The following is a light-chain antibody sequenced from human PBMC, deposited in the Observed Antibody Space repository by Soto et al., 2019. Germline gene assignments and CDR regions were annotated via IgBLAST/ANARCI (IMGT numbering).Light chain of an antibody. J-gene: IGKJ1*01. Sequence: DIVLTQTPLSSPVTLGQPASISCRSSQSLVYSDGNTYLSWLQQRPGQPPRLLIYQVSNRFSGVPDICSGSGAGTDFPLKISRVEAEDVGVYYCVQFAHFPRTFGQGTKVVIK. CDR2: QVS. V-gene: IGKV2-24*01. CDR3: VQFAHFPRT. CDR1: QSLVYSDGNTY.